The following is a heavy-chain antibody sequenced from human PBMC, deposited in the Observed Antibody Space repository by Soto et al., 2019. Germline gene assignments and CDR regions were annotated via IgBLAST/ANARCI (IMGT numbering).Heavy chain of an antibody. CDR1: GGSISSSSYY. CDR3: ARGNCSSTSCYAQYYYYYYGMDV. V-gene: IGHV4-39*01. D-gene: IGHD2-2*01. J-gene: IGHJ6*02. Sequence: SETLSLTCTVSGGSISSSSYYWGWIRQPPGKGLEWIGSIYYSGSTYCNPSLKSRVTISVDTSKNQFSLKLSSVTAADTAVYYCARGNCSSTSCYAQYYYYYYGMDVWGQGTTVTVSS. CDR2: IYYSGST.